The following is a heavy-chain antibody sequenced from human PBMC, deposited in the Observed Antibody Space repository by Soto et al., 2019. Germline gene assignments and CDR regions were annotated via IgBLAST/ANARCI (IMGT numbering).Heavy chain of an antibody. CDR1: GYTFTSYA. Sequence: GASVKVSCKASGYTFTSYAMHWVRQAPGQRLEWMGWINAGNGNTKYSQKFQGRVTITRDTSASTAYMELSSLRSEDTAVYYCARPLNYGSGPYWFDPWGQGTLVTVSS. V-gene: IGHV1-3*01. D-gene: IGHD3-10*01. J-gene: IGHJ5*02. CDR2: INAGNGNT. CDR3: ARPLNYGSGPYWFDP.